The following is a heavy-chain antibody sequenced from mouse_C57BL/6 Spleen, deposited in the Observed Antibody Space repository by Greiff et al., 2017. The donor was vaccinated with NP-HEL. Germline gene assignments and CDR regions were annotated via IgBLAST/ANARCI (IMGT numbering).Heavy chain of an antibody. CDR1: GYTFTDYY. CDR2: INPYNGGT. J-gene: IGHJ4*01. D-gene: IGHD4-1*01. V-gene: IGHV1-19*01. CDR3: AREKLTGKDAMDY. Sequence: EVQLQESGPVLVKPGASVKMSCKASGYTFTDYYMNWVKQSHGKSLEWIGVINPYNGGTSYNQKFKGKATLTVDKSSSTAYMELNSLTSEDSAVYYCAREKLTGKDAMDYWGQGTSVTVSS.